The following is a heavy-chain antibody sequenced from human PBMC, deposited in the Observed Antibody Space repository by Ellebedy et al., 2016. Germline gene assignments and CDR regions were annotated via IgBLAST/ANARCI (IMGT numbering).Heavy chain of an antibody. V-gene: IGHV1-2*02. D-gene: IGHD5-24*01. Sequence: ASVKVFCKTSGYTFIGYYMHWVRQAPGQGLEWMGWINPNSSATKYAQKFQGRVSMTRDTSISTVYMELSSLRSDDTAVYYCARDGDGDGYKPGFDYWGQGTLVTVSS. CDR2: INPNSSAT. J-gene: IGHJ4*02. CDR1: GYTFIGYY. CDR3: ARDGDGDGYKPGFDY.